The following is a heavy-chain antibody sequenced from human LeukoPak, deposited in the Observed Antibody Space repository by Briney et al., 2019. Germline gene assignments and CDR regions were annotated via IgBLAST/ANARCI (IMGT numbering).Heavy chain of an antibody. CDR3: ARAHRTTEGGSYDGRLPFDI. D-gene: IGHD1-26*01. CDR2: INPSGGST. J-gene: IGHJ3*02. V-gene: IGHV1-46*01. CDR1: GYTFTSYG. Sequence: GASVKVSCKASGYTFTSYGISWVRQAPGQGLEWMGIINPSGGSTSYAQKFQGRVTMTRDTSTSTVYMELSSLRSEDTAVYYCARAHRTTEGGSYDGRLPFDIWGQGTMVTVSS.